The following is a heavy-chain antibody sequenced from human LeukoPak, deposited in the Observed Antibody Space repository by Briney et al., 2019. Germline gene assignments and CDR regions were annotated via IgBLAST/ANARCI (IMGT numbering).Heavy chain of an antibody. V-gene: IGHV3-23*01. Sequence: GGSLRLSCLPSGFTFSTNAMSWVRQAPGKGLEWISGISGSGASTYYADSVTGRFTISRDNSRNTLYLQMNSLRGDDTAVYYCAKDVGKWESLHFFDYWGQGTLVTVSS. CDR2: ISGSGAST. D-gene: IGHD1-26*01. J-gene: IGHJ4*02. CDR3: AKDVGKWESLHFFDY. CDR1: GFTFSTNA.